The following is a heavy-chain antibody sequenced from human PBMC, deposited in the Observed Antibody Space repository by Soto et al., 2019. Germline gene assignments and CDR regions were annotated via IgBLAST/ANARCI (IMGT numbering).Heavy chain of an antibody. J-gene: IGHJ3*01. CDR1: GGCSSRGGYY. Sequence: QTLSQTCTVSGGCSSRGGYYWCWIRQHPGKGLEWIGYIYYSGSTYYNPSLKSRVTISVDTSKNQFSLKLSSVTAADTAVYYCVKHLSAWLRLEAFDVWGLGTMVTVSS. D-gene: IGHD5-12*01. V-gene: IGHV4-31*03. CDR3: VKHLSAWLRLEAFDV. CDR2: IYYSGST.